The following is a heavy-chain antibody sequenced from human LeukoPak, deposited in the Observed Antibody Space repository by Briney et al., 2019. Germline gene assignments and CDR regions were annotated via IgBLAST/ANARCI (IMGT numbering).Heavy chain of an antibody. J-gene: IGHJ5*02. D-gene: IGHD1-26*01. CDR3: ARWSIAIVGAPKGGWSDP. Sequence: SETLSLTCTVSGGSISSYYWSWIRQPPGKGLEWIGYIYYSGSTNYNPSLKSRVTISVDTSKNQFSLKLSSVTAADTAVYYCARWSIAIVGAPKGGWSDPRGQGTLVTVSS. CDR1: GGSISSYY. V-gene: IGHV4-59*01. CDR2: IYYSGST.